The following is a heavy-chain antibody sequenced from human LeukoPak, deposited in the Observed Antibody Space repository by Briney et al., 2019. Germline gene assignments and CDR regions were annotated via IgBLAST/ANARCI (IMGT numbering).Heavy chain of an antibody. CDR2: IYYSGST. CDR1: GGSISSSSYY. V-gene: IGHV4-39*07. Sequence: PSETLSLTCTVSGGSISSSSYYWGWIRQPPGKGLEWIGSIYYSGSTYYNPSLKSRVTISVDTSKNQFSLKLSSVTAADTALYYCAKDFRAKYGSGAYGWFDPWGQGTLVTVSS. CDR3: AKDFRAKYGSGAYGWFDP. D-gene: IGHD3-10*01. J-gene: IGHJ5*02.